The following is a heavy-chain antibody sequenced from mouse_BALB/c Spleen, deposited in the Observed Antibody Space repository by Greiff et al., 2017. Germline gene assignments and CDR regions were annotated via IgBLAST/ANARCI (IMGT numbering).Heavy chain of an antibody. D-gene: IGHD1-1*01. J-gene: IGHJ3*01. CDR1: GFTFSSYT. V-gene: IGHV5-12-2*01. CDR3: ASGVYYGSSSFAY. Sequence: EVKVEESGGGLVQPGGSLKLSCAASGFTFSSYTMSWVRQTPEKRLEWVAYISNGGGSTYYPDTVKGRFTISRDNAKNTLYLQMSSLKSEDTAMYYCASGVYYGSSSFAYWGQGTLVTVSA. CDR2: ISNGGGST.